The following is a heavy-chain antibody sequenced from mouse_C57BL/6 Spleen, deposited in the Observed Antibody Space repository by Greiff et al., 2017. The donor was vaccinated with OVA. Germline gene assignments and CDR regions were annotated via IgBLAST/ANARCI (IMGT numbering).Heavy chain of an antibody. V-gene: IGHV1-55*01. CDR1: GYTFTSYW. J-gene: IGHJ4*01. CDR2: IYTGSGSL. Sequence: VQLQQPGAELVKPGASVKMSCKASGYTFTSYWITWVKQRPGQGLEWIGDIYTGSGSLNYNEKFKSKATLTVDTSSSTAYMQLSSLTSEDSAVYYCARPRYYYGSSDYAMDYWGQGTSVTVSS. CDR3: ARPRYYYGSSDYAMDY. D-gene: IGHD1-1*01.